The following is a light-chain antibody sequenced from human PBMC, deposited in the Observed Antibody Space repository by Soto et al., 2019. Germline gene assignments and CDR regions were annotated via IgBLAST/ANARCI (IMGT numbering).Light chain of an antibody. V-gene: IGKV3-20*01. J-gene: IGKJ2*01. CDR1: RSVSSSY. Sequence: IVLTQSPDTLSLSPGERATLYCRASRSVSSSYLAWYQHKAGQAPRLLISGASNRATDIPDRFSGSESGTDFTLTISRLEPEDFAVYYCQHHGSSPPYTFGQGTKLEIK. CDR2: GAS. CDR3: QHHGSSPPYT.